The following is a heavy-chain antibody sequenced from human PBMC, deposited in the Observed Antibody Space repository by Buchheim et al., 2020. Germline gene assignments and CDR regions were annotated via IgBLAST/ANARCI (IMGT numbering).Heavy chain of an antibody. CDR2: INHSGST. V-gene: IGHV4-34*01. Sequence: QVQLQQWGAGLLKPSETLSLTCAVYGGSFSGYYWSWIRQPPGKGLEWIGEINHSGSTNYNPYLKSRVTISADPTKNQFSLKLSSVTAADTAVYYCARDGKLLWFGELSALDYYGMDVWGQGTT. J-gene: IGHJ6*02. CDR3: ARDGKLLWFGELSALDYYGMDV. D-gene: IGHD3-10*01. CDR1: GGSFSGYY.